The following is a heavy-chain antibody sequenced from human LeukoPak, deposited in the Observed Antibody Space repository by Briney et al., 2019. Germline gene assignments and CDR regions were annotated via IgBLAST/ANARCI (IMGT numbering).Heavy chain of an antibody. Sequence: TLSLTCTVSGGSISGNYYWSWIRQPAGKGLEWIGRIYTSGSTNYNPSLKSRVTISVDTSKNQFSLKLSSVTAADTAAYYCARVSGDGYNVDYWGQGTLVTVSS. J-gene: IGHJ4*02. D-gene: IGHD5-24*01. CDR1: GGSISGNYY. CDR2: IYTSGST. V-gene: IGHV4-61*02. CDR3: ARVSGDGYNVDY.